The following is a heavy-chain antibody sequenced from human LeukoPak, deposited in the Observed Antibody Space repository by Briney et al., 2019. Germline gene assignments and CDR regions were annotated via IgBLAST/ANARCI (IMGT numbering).Heavy chain of an antibody. CDR2: ISASGGST. J-gene: IGHJ3*02. D-gene: IGHD3-10*01. V-gene: IGHV3-23*01. Sequence: PGGSLRLSCAASGIIFNSYIMSWVRQAPGQGLEWVSSISASGGSTYYADSVKGRFTISRDNSKNTLYLQMNSLRAEDTAVYYCAKDLGGVTMVRGFFDIWGQGTMVTVSS. CDR3: AKDLGGVTMVRGFFDI. CDR1: GIIFNSYI.